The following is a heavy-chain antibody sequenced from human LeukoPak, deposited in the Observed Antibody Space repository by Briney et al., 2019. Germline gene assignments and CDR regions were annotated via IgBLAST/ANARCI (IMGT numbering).Heavy chain of an antibody. CDR1: GFTFSSYS. Sequence: AGSLRLSCAASGFTFSSYSMYWFRQAPGKGLEWVSSISSRSSYIYYADSVKGRFTISRDNAKNSLYLQMNSLRAEDTAVYYCARDPGIAAADPYWGQGTLVTVSS. V-gene: IGHV3-21*01. CDR3: ARDPGIAAADPY. D-gene: IGHD6-13*01. J-gene: IGHJ4*02. CDR2: ISSRSSYI.